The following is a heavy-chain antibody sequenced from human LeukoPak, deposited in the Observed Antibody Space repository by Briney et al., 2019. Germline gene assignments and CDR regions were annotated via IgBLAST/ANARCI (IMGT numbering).Heavy chain of an antibody. CDR1: GFTFSSYW. V-gene: IGHV3-7*01. CDR3: AKKTIVGATVDAFDI. D-gene: IGHD1-26*01. Sequence: GGSVRLSCAASGFTFSSYWMSWVRQAPGKGLEWVANIKQDGSEKYYVDSVKGRFTISRDNSKNTLYLQMNSLRAEDTAVYYCAKKTIVGATVDAFDIWGQGTMVTVSS. CDR2: IKQDGSEK. J-gene: IGHJ3*02.